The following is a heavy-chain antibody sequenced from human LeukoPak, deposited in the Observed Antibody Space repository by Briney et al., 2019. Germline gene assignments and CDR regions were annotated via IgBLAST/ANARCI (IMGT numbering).Heavy chain of an antibody. CDR1: GFTFSSYG. CDR2: ISYDGSNK. Sequence: GGSLRLSCAASGFTFSSYGMHWVRQAPGKGLEWVAVISYDGSNKYYADSVKGRFTISRDNSENTLYLQMNSLRAEDTAVYYCAKAGSYGGIVVVTAIGYWGQGTLVTVSS. CDR3: AKAGSYGGIVVVTAIGY. V-gene: IGHV3-30*18. D-gene: IGHD2-21*02. J-gene: IGHJ4*02.